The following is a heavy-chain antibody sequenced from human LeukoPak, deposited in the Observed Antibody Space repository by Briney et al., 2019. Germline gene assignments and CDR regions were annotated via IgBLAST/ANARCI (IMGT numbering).Heavy chain of an antibody. Sequence: PGGSLRLSCAASGFTFTDYWMSWVRQAPGKGLEWVANIKRDGSEKYYVDSVKGRFTISRDNPKKSVYLQMNSLRAEDTAVYYCGRWLQAWGQGTLVTVSS. V-gene: IGHV3-7*01. D-gene: IGHD5-24*01. J-gene: IGHJ1*01. CDR1: GFTFTDYW. CDR3: GRWLQA. CDR2: IKRDGSEK.